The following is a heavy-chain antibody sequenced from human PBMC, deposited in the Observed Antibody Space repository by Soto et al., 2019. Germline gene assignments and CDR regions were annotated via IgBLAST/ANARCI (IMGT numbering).Heavy chain of an antibody. J-gene: IGHJ6*03. Sequence: SGPTLVNPPQTLTLTCTFSGFSLSTSGVGVGWIRQPPGKALEWLALIYWDDDKRYSPSLKSRLTITKDTSKNQVVLTMTNMDPVDTATYYCAHIYLRSTLDYYYYYMDVWGKGTTVTVSS. CDR2: IYWDDDK. D-gene: IGHD3-3*01. CDR3: AHIYLRSTLDYYYYYMDV. CDR1: GFSLSTSGVG. V-gene: IGHV2-5*02.